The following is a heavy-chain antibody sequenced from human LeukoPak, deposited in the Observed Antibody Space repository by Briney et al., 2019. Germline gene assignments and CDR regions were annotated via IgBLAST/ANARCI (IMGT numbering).Heavy chain of an antibody. J-gene: IGHJ4*02. CDR1: GYTFTDYY. CDR3: AREGANGRGFDY. Sequence: GASVTVSCKASGYTFTDYYMHWVRQAPGQGLEWMGWINPNSGGTNYAQKFQGRVTLTRDTSISTAYMELSRLRSDDTAVYYCAREGANGRGFDYWGQGTLVTVSS. V-gene: IGHV1-2*02. CDR2: INPNSGGT. D-gene: IGHD4/OR15-4a*01.